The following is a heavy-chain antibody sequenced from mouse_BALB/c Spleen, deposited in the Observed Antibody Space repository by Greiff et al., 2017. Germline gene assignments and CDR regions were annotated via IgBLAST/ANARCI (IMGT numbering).Heavy chain of an antibody. CDR1: GYTFTSYY. D-gene: IGHD2-14*01. V-gene: IGHV1S56*01. Sequence: VQLQQSGPELVKPGASVRISCKASGYTFTSYYMHWVQQRPGQGLEWIGCIYPGNGNTKYNEKFKGKATLTADTSSSTAYMQLSSLTSEDSAVYGCAGEGYALDYWGQGTLVTVSA. CDR3: AGEGYALDY. J-gene: IGHJ3*01. CDR2: IYPGNGNT.